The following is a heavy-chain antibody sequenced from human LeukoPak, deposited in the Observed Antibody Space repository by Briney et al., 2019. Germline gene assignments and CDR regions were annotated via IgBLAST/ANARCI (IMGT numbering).Heavy chain of an antibody. Sequence: GGSLRLSCAASGFTFSSYGMHWVRQAPGKGLEWVALIWYNGSNKYYADSVKGRLTISRDNSKNTLYLQMNSLRAEDTAVYYCAREGPRGNSQFDYWGQGTLVTVSS. CDR3: AREGPRGNSQFDY. J-gene: IGHJ4*02. CDR1: GFTFSSYG. D-gene: IGHD2/OR15-2a*01. V-gene: IGHV3-33*01. CDR2: IWYNGSNK.